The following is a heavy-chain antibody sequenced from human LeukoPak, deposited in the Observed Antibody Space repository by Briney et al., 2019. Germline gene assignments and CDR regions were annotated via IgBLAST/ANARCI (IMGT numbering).Heavy chain of an antibody. CDR1: GFTFSSYA. D-gene: IGHD3-3*01. CDR2: ISGSGGST. CDR3: AKDPHFGVVIIPHFDY. J-gene: IGHJ4*02. V-gene: IGHV3-23*01. Sequence: PGGSLRLSCAASGFTFSSYAMSWVRQAPGKGLEWVSAISGSGGSTYYADSVKGRFTISRDNSKNTLYLQMNSRRAEDTAVYYCAKDPHFGVVIIPHFDYWGQGTLVTVSS.